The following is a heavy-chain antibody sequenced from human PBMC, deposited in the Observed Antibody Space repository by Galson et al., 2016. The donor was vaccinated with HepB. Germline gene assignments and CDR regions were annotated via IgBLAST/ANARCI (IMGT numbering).Heavy chain of an antibody. Sequence: ETLSLTCTVSGDSISIYYWTWIRQPPGKGLEWIAYIYSTTGTNYSPSLKSRVTISVDTSKNQFSLELSSVTAADTAVYYCAAFSGWYRGIEYWGQGTLVTVSS. CDR2: IYSTTGT. D-gene: IGHD6-19*01. J-gene: IGHJ4*02. V-gene: IGHV4-59*01. CDR1: GDSISIYY. CDR3: AAFSGWYRGIEY.